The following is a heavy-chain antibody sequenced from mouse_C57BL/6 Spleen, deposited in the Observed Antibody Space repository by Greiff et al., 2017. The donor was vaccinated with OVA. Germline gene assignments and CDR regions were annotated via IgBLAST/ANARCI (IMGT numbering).Heavy chain of an antibody. Sequence: EVQLQQSGPELVKPGASVKISCKASGYTFTDYYMDWVKQSHGKSLEWIGAINPNNGGTIYNQKFKGKATLTGAKSSSTAYMELRSLTAEDTAVYYCARSTTVVAGDYWGQGTSVTVSS. J-gene: IGHJ4*01. D-gene: IGHD1-1*01. CDR2: INPNNGGT. CDR3: ARSTTVVAGDY. CDR1: GYTFTDYY. V-gene: IGHV1-18*01.